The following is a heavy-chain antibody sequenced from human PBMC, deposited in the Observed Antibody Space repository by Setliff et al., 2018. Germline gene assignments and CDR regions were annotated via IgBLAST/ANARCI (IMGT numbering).Heavy chain of an antibody. V-gene: IGHV4-39*01. D-gene: IGHD3-22*01. Sequence: SETLSLTCTVSGASISSPTYSWGWIRQPPGKGLEWVGTVYSSGSTYYNTSLRGRISISVDTSKNQFALKLSSVTAADTAVYYCARSRGYKHDSSGYYYDHYYYYYMDVWGKGTPVTVSS. CDR1: GASISSPTYS. CDR2: VYSSGST. CDR3: ARSRGYKHDSSGYYYDHYYYYYMDV. J-gene: IGHJ6*03.